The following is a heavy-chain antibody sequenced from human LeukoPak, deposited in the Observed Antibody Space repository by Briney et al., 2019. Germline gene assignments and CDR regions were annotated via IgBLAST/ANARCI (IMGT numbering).Heavy chain of an antibody. J-gene: IGHJ4*02. CDR1: GFTFSTFW. Sequence: GGSLRLSCVTSGFTFSTFWMNWVRQAPGKGLEWVANINPDGSRERSVDSVKGRITISRDNAKNTLYLQMDSLRAEDTAVYYCARGFRVITVAGFGYWGQGTLVTVSS. D-gene: IGHD6-19*01. CDR3: ARGFRVITVAGFGY. CDR2: INPDGSRE. V-gene: IGHV3-7*01.